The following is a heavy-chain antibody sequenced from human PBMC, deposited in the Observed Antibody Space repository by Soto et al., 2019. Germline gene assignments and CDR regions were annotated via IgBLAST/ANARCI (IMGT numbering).Heavy chain of an antibody. V-gene: IGHV3-15*07. Sequence: GGSLRLSCAASGFTFSNAWMNWVRQAPGKGLEWVGRIKSKTDGGTTDYAAPVKGRFTISRDDSKNTLYLQMNSLKTEDTAVYYCTTQVPIAVAGPKSDIWGQGTMVTVSS. D-gene: IGHD6-19*01. CDR3: TTQVPIAVAGPKSDI. J-gene: IGHJ3*02. CDR2: IKSKTDGGTT. CDR1: GFTFSNAW.